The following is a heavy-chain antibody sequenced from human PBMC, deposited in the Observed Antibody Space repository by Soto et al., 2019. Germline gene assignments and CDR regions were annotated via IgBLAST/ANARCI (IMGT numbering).Heavy chain of an antibody. CDR1: GGSISSGGYY. D-gene: IGHD4-17*01. CDR3: ARDNYGDYFNYYYGMDV. V-gene: IGHV4-31*03. J-gene: IGHJ6*02. Sequence: SKTLSLTCTVSGGSISSGGYYWSWIRQHPGKGLEWIGYIYYSGSTYYNPSLKSRVTISVDTSKNQFSLKLSSVTAADTAVYYCARDNYGDYFNYYYGMDVWGQGTTLTVSS. CDR2: IYYSGST.